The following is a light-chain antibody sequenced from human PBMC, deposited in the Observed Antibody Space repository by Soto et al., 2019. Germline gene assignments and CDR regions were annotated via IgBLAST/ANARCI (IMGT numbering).Light chain of an antibody. CDR3: QAWDSTTVV. CDR2: QDT. Sequence: SYELIQPPSVSVSPGQTANIPCPGDTLGDKYACWYQQKPGQSPVLVICQDTKRPSGIPERFSGSISGDTATLTISGTQTMDEADYDCQAWDSTTVVFGGGTKLTVL. V-gene: IGLV3-1*01. J-gene: IGLJ2*01. CDR1: TLGDKY.